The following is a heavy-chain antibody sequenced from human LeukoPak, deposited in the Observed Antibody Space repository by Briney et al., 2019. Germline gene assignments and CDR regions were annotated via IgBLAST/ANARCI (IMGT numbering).Heavy chain of an antibody. CDR1: GFTFSNYW. CDR3: ARIGYSSSSLDY. V-gene: IGHV3-7*01. Sequence: GGSLRLSCAASGFTFSNYWMTWVRQAPGKGLEWVANIKEDGSVKYYVDSVKGRLTISRDNAKNSVYLQMISLRAEDTAVYYCARIGYSSSSLDYWGQGTLVTVST. CDR2: IKEDGSVK. J-gene: IGHJ4*02. D-gene: IGHD6-6*01.